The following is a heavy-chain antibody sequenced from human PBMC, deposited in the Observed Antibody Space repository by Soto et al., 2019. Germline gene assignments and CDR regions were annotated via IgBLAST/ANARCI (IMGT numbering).Heavy chain of an antibody. Sequence: PSETLSLTCTVSGGSINSGVYYWTWIRQPPGKGLEWIGYIYHTGNTYYNASLKSRATLSLATSKNQFSLNLTSVTAADTAVYYCVRGGPQLRFDPWGQGTLVTVSS. J-gene: IGHJ5*02. CDR1: GGSINSGVYY. V-gene: IGHV4-30-4*01. CDR3: VRGGPQLRFDP. D-gene: IGHD2-15*01. CDR2: IYHTGNT.